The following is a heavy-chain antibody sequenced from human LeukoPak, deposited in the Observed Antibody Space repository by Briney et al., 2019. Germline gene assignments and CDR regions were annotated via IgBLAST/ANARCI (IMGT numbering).Heavy chain of an antibody. D-gene: IGHD6-13*01. V-gene: IGHV4-59*01. CDR2: IYYSGST. CDR1: GGSISSYY. Sequence: SETLSLTCTVSGGSISSYYWSWIRQPPGKGLEWIGYIYYSGSTNYNPSLKSRVTISVDTSKNQFSLKLSSVTAADTAVYYCARGSRGIAAAGTRWFDPWGQGTLVTVSS. CDR3: ARGSRGIAAAGTRWFDP. J-gene: IGHJ5*02.